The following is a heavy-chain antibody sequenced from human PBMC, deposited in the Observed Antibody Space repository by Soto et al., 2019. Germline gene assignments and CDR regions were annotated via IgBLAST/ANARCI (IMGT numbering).Heavy chain of an antibody. CDR3: AKDLEGYCTTTRCYTYFGLDV. J-gene: IGHJ6*02. Sequence: GGSLRLSCAASGFTFSSYVMHWVRQAPGKGLEWVAVISYDGSNKYYADSVKGRFTISRDNSKHTLYLQMNSLRPEDTAVYYCAKDLEGYCTTTRCYTYFGLDVWGQGTTVTVSS. CDR1: GFTFSSYV. CDR2: ISYDGSNK. V-gene: IGHV3-30*18. D-gene: IGHD2-2*01.